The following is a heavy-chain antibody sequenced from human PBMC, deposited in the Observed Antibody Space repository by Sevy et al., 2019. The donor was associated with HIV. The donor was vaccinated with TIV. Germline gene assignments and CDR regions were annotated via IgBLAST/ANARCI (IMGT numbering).Heavy chain of an antibody. Sequence: ASVKVSCKASGYTFTGDYMHWVRQTPGQGLEWMGWINPKRGDTKSAQRFQGRVTMTRDTSISTVYMELSRLRSDDTAVYYCARAGTLYSGYTYGSIDFWGQGTLVTVSS. J-gene: IGHJ4*02. CDR2: INPKRGDT. D-gene: IGHD5-18*01. CDR1: GYTFTGDY. CDR3: ARAGTLYSGYTYGSIDF. V-gene: IGHV1-2*02.